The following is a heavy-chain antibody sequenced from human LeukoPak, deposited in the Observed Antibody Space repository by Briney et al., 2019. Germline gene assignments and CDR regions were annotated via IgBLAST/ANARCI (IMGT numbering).Heavy chain of an antibody. Sequence: PSETLSLTCAVYGGSFSGYYWSWIRQPPGKGLEWIGEINHSGSTNYNPSLKSRVTISVDTSKNQFSLKLSSVTAADTAVYYCARYVPSLGSAFDIWGQGTMVTVSS. J-gene: IGHJ3*02. CDR1: GGSFSGYY. CDR2: INHSGST. D-gene: IGHD3-10*02. CDR3: ARYVPSLGSAFDI. V-gene: IGHV4-34*01.